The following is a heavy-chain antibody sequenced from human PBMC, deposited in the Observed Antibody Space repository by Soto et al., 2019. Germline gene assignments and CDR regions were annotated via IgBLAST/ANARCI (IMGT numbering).Heavy chain of an antibody. CDR3: ARGMLDFWCGPPAPIGGYYMDV. Sequence: PGESLKISCKGSGYSFTSYWIGWVRQMPGKGLEWMGIIYPGDSDTRYSPSFQGQVTISADKSISTAYLQWSSLKASDTAMYYCARGMLDFWCGPPAPIGGYYMDVWGKGTTVTVSS. J-gene: IGHJ6*03. D-gene: IGHD3-3*01. CDR1: GYSFTSYW. V-gene: IGHV5-51*01. CDR2: IYPGDSDT.